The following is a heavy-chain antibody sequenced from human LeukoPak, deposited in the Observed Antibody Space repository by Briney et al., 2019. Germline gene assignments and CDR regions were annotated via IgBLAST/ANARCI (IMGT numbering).Heavy chain of an antibody. CDR2: IYNGVNT. CDR1: GASVSSASY. V-gene: IGHV4-61*01. Sequence: KPSETLSLTCTVSGASVSSASYWTWIRQPPGKGVEWIAHIYNGVNTNYNPSLNSRVTMSLDTSKNEISLKLNSVTAADTAVYYCAREAIYGGKSEIDYWGQGALVTVSS. J-gene: IGHJ4*02. CDR3: AREAIYGGKSEIDY. D-gene: IGHD4-23*01.